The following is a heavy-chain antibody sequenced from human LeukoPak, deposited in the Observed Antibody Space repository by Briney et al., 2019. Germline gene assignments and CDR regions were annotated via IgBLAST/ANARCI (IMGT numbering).Heavy chain of an antibody. CDR3: ARVWRYSSGWYRHYYYYYMDV. V-gene: IGHV4-61*02. CDR2: IYTSGST. Sequence: PSETLSLTCTVSGGSISSGSYYWNWIRQPAGKGLEWIGRIYTSGSTNYNPSLKSRFTISVDTSKNQFSLKLSSVTAADTAVYYCARVWRYSSGWYRHYYYYYMDVWGKGTTVTVSS. D-gene: IGHD6-19*01. J-gene: IGHJ6*03. CDR1: GGSISSGSYY.